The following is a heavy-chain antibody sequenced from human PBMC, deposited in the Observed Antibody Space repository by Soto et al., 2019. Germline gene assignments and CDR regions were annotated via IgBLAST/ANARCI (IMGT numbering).Heavy chain of an antibody. CDR3: VRVYVXXXXRYFDY. V-gene: IGHV3-64D*08. D-gene: IGHD3-16*01. CDR2: ISTNGGRK. J-gene: IGHJ4*02. CDR1: GFTFSSYA. Sequence: TGGSLRLSCSASGFTFSSYALHWVRQAPGKGLECVSGISTNGGRKNYADSVKDRFLISRDNSNNTVYLHMNSLRLEDTAVYFCVRVYVXXXXRYFDYWGQGTLVTVSS.